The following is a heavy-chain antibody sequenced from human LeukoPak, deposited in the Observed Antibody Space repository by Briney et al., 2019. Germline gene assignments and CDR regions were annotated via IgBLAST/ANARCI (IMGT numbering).Heavy chain of an antibody. V-gene: IGHV3-30-3*01. D-gene: IGHD3-16*01. CDR3: ASGSTASGGGYFDY. CDR2: ISYDGSNK. CDR1: GFTFSSYA. J-gene: IGHJ4*02. Sequence: QPGRSLRLSCAASGFTFSSYAMHWVRQAPGKGLEWVAVISYDGSNKYYADSVKGRFTISRDNSKNTLYLQMNSLRAEDTAVYYCASGSTASGGGYFDYWGQGTLVTVSS.